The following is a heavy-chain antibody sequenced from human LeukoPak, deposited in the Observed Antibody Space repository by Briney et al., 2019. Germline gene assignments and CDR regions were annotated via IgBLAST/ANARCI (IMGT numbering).Heavy chain of an antibody. CDR1: GGTFSSYA. D-gene: IGHD6-13*01. J-gene: IGHJ5*02. V-gene: IGHV1-18*01. Sequence: GASVKVSCKASGGTFSSYAISWVRQAPGQGLEWMGWISAYNGNTNYAQKLQGRVTMTTDTSTSTAYMELRSLRSDDTAVYYCARDPGSWPSSRTRFDPWGQGTLVTVSS. CDR3: ARDPGSWPSSRTRFDP. CDR2: ISAYNGNT.